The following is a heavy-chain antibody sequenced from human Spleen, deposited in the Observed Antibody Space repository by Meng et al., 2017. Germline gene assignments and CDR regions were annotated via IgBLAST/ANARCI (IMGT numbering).Heavy chain of an antibody. V-gene: IGHV5-51*01. CDR2: IYPGDSDT. Sequence: GESLKIACKASGYSFTSYWIGWVRQMPGKGLGWMGIIYPGDSDTRYSSSFQGQVTISADKSISTAYLQWRSLKASDTATHYCARLKNSGYENYYYYYGMDVWGQGTTVTVSS. J-gene: IGHJ6*02. D-gene: IGHD5-12*01. CDR1: GYSFTSYW. CDR3: ARLKNSGYENYYYYYGMDV.